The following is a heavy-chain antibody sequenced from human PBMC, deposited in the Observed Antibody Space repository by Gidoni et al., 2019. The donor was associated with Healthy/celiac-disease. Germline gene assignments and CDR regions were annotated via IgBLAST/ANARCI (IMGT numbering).Heavy chain of an antibody. CDR1: GGSIRSYY. Sequence: QVQLQESGPGLVKPSETLSLPCTFPGGSIRSYYWSWIRQPPGKGLEWIGDIDYSGSTNYNPTLKRRVTISVDTSKNQFSLKLSSVTAADTAVYYCAVATLVNNLYDAFDIWGQGTMVTVSS. CDR2: IDYSGST. D-gene: IGHD1-1*01. J-gene: IGHJ3*02. V-gene: IGHV4-59*01. CDR3: AVATLVNNLYDAFDI.